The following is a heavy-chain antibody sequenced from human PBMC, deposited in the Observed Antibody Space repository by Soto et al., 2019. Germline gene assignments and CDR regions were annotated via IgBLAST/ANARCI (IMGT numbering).Heavy chain of an antibody. CDR3: AKDMIAAPPAHYYYYGMDV. D-gene: IGHD6-13*01. V-gene: IGHV3-43*01. CDR2: ISWDGGST. CDR1: GFTFDDYT. Sequence: GGSLRLSCAASGFTFDDYTMHWVRQAPGKGLEWVSLISWDGGSTYYADSVKGRFTISRDNSKNSLYLQMNSLRTEDTALYYCAKDMIAAPPAHYYYYGMDVWGQGTTVTVSS. J-gene: IGHJ6*02.